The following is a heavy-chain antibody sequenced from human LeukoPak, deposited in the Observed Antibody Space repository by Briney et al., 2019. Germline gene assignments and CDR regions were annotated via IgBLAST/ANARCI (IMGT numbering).Heavy chain of an antibody. D-gene: IGHD3-10*01. Sequence: PSETLSLTCTVSGGSISSSGYYWSWIRQHPGKGLEWIGYIYYSGSTYYNPSLKSRIAISVDTSKNQFSLKVSSVTAADTAMYYCARDSRYYYGGDFYVDYFDYWGQGSLVTVSS. CDR3: ARDSRYYYGGDFYVDYFDY. V-gene: IGHV4-31*03. J-gene: IGHJ4*02. CDR2: IYYSGST. CDR1: GGSISSSGYY.